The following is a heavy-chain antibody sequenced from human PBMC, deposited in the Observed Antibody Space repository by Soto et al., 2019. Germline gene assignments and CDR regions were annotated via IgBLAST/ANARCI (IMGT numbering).Heavy chain of an antibody. D-gene: IGHD2-15*01. J-gene: IGHJ3*02. CDR3: ARAGKIVVPDNFGAFDI. Sequence: WGSLRLSCVASGLSVGTNYMTWVRQVPGKRLEWVSVIYISGDTYYAASVQGRFTIYRDRPKNTLYLQMNSLRDEDTAIYFCARAGKIVVPDNFGAFDIWGQGTVVNVSS. CDR2: IYISGDT. CDR1: GLSVGTNY. V-gene: IGHV3-53*01.